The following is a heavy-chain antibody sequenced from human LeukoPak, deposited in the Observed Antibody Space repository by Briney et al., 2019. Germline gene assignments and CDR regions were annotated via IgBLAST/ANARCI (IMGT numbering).Heavy chain of an antibody. V-gene: IGHV3-30*18. CDR1: GFMFSNYG. Sequence: PGGSLRLSCVASGFMFSNYGMHWVRQAPGKGLEWVAVTSNDGSNKYYTESVKGRFTISRDNSKNTLYLQMNSLRAEDTAVYYCAKGGGVWGTAGYWGQGTLVTVSS. CDR3: AKGGGVWGTAGY. D-gene: IGHD3-16*01. J-gene: IGHJ4*02. CDR2: TSNDGSNK.